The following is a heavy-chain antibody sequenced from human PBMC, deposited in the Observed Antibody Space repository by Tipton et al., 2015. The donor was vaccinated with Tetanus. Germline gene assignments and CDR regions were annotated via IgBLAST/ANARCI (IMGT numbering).Heavy chain of an antibody. CDR3: ARRSLTNYGLDV. CDR1: GFNARSYW. V-gene: IGHV3-74*01. CDR2: INSGGSAR. J-gene: IGHJ6*02. Sequence: SLRLSCDATGFNARSYWMHWVRQTPGKGLMWVSRINSGGSARSYAESVQGRFTISRDTAKNTIFLQMENVKPEDTSIYYCARRSLTNYGLDVWGQGTTVTVSS. D-gene: IGHD1/OR15-1a*01.